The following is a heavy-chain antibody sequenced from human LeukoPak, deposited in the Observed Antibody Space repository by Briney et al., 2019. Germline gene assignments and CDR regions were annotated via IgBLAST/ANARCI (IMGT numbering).Heavy chain of an antibody. V-gene: IGHV4-38-2*02. CDR1: GYSISSGYY. Sequence: SETLSLTCTVSGYSISSGYYWGWIRQPSGKGLEWIGTIYHSGSTYYNPSLKSRVTISVDTSKNQFSLKLTSVTAADTAVYYCARVRGYCSSTICYRYYFDYWGQGTLVTVSS. D-gene: IGHD2-2*01. CDR3: ARVRGYCSSTICYRYYFDY. CDR2: IYHSGST. J-gene: IGHJ4*02.